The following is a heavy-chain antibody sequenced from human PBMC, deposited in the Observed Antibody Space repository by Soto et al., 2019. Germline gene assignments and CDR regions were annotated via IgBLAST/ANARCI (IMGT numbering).Heavy chain of an antibody. Sequence: XATLSLTCTVSGGSFSSDTHYGSWIRQPPGKRLEWIGLIYSSGSTNYNPSLKSRVTMSVDTSKNQFSLKLRSVIVADTAVYHCARFVRSCSGTTCYTRADVWGQGTTVTVSS. V-gene: IGHV4-61*01. J-gene: IGHJ6*02. CDR2: IYSSGST. D-gene: IGHD2-2*02. CDR3: ARFVRSCSGTTCYTRADV. CDR1: GGSFSSDTHY.